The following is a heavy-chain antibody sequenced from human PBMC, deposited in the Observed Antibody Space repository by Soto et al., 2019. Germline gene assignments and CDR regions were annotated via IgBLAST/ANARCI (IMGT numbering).Heavy chain of an antibody. CDR2: LNGGTGQT. CDR1: GYTFSTYA. D-gene: IGHD1-1*01. J-gene: IGHJ6*02. V-gene: IGHV1-3*01. CDR3: ARGKGMEENYFYYDMDV. Sequence: GASVKVSCKASGYTFSTYAMHWVRQAPGQSLEWMGWLNGGTGQTRYSQKFQDRVIITRDTSASTGYMELSSLTSEDTAVYYCARGKGMEENYFYYDMDVWGQGTTVTVSS.